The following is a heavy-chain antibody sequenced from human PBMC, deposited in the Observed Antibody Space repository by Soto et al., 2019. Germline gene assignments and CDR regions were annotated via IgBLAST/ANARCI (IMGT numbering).Heavy chain of an antibody. Sequence: PSETLSLTCTVSGVSIISSSYYWGWIRQPPGKGLEWIGSIYYSGSTYYNPSLKSRVTISVDTSKNQFSLKLSSVTAADTAVYYCARQTRRNIVATIAFDIWGQGTMVTVSS. CDR2: IYYSGST. CDR1: GVSIISSSYY. D-gene: IGHD5-12*01. J-gene: IGHJ3*02. CDR3: ARQTRRNIVATIAFDI. V-gene: IGHV4-39*01.